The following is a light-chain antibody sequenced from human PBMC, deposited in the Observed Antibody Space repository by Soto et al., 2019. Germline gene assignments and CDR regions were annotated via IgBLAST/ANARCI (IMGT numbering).Light chain of an antibody. CDR1: QDISNY. Sequence: DIQMTQSPSSLSVSVGDSVTITCRASQDISNYLAWYQQRPGKVPQLLIYAASTLQPGVPSRFSGSGSGTDFTLTIRNLQLEDVAIYYCQRYKSASTFGQGTRLEIK. V-gene: IGKV1-27*01. CDR3: QRYKSAST. J-gene: IGKJ5*01. CDR2: AAS.